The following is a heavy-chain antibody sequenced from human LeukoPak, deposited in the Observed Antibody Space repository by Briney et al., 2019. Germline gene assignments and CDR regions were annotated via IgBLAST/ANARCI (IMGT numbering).Heavy chain of an antibody. Sequence: GESLRLSCVGSGFTFRSYSMSWVRQAPGKGLEWVSAISGSGGSTYYADSVKGRFTISRDNSKNTLYLQMNSLRAEDTAVYYCAKDLTGEGGYWGQGTLVTVSS. CDR1: GFTFRSYS. V-gene: IGHV3-23*01. D-gene: IGHD7-27*01. CDR3: AKDLTGEGGY. J-gene: IGHJ4*02. CDR2: ISGSGGST.